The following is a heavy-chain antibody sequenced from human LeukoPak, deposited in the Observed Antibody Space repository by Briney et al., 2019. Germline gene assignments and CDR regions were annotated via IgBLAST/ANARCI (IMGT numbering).Heavy chain of an antibody. V-gene: IGHV3-23*01. Sequence: GGSLRLSCAASGFTFSSYSMNWVRQAPGRGLEWVSHITASGTAMFYADSVKGRFTISRDNSKNTLYLQMNSLRAEDTAVYYCAKDGSYYDFDYWGQGTLVTVSS. CDR1: GFTFSSYS. CDR2: ITASGTAM. CDR3: AKDGSYYDFDY. J-gene: IGHJ4*02. D-gene: IGHD1-26*01.